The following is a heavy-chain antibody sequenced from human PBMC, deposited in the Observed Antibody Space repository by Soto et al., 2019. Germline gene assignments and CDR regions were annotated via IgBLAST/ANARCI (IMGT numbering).Heavy chain of an antibody. D-gene: IGHD1-1*01. J-gene: IGHJ5*02. V-gene: IGHV1-69*02. Sequence: QVQLVQSGAEVKKPGSSVKVSCKASGGTFSSYTISWVRQAPGQGLEWMGRIIPILGIANYAQKFQGRVTITADKSTSTAYMELSSLRSEDTAVYYCARVGNEFLPYNWFDPWGQGTLFTVSS. CDR2: IIPILGIA. CDR1: GGTFSSYT. CDR3: ARVGNEFLPYNWFDP.